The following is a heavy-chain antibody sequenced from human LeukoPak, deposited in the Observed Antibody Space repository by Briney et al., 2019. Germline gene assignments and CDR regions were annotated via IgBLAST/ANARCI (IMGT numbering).Heavy chain of an antibody. V-gene: IGHV1-69*05. CDR1: GGTFSSYA. D-gene: IGHD3-3*01. CDR2: IIPIFGTA. CDR3: AGNQRFLEWLPLDY. J-gene: IGHJ4*02. Sequence: EASVKVSCKASGGTFSSYAISWVRQAPGQGLEWMGGIIPIFGTANYAQKFQGRVTITTDESTSTAYMELSSLRSEDTAVYYCAGNQRFLEWLPLDYWGQGTLVTVSS.